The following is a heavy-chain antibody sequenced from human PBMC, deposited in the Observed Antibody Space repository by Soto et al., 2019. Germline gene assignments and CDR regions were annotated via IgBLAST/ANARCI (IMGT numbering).Heavy chain of an antibody. CDR2: ISYDGRDK. J-gene: IGHJ4*02. Sequence: QVQLVESGGGVVQPGSSLRLSCAASGFPFTSYGMHWVREGPDKGLEWVAIISYDGRDKYYADSVKGRFTISRDNSKNTLYLQMNSLSPEDTALYYCVGGQFYFDYRGEGTLVIVSS. V-gene: IGHV3-30*03. CDR3: VGGQFYFDY. D-gene: IGHD3-10*01. CDR1: GFPFTSYG.